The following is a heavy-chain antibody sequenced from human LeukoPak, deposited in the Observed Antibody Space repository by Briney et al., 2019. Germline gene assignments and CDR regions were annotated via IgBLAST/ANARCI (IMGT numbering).Heavy chain of an antibody. J-gene: IGHJ5*02. V-gene: IGHV4-34*01. CDR1: GGSFSGYY. D-gene: IGHD5-12*01. CDR2: INHSGST. CDR3: ARAGATYWFDP. Sequence: PSETLSLTCAVCGGSFSGYYWSWIRQPPGKGLEWIGEINHSGSTNYNPSLKSRVTISVDTSKNQFSLKLSSVTAADTAVYYCARAGATYWFDPWGQGTLVTVSS.